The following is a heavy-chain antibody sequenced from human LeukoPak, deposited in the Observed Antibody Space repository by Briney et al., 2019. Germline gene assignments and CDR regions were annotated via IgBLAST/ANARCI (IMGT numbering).Heavy chain of an antibody. J-gene: IGHJ3*02. V-gene: IGHV3-30*02. CDR1: GFTFSTYW. D-gene: IGHD3-10*01. CDR3: ANERGPYFYGSGSSDAFDI. Sequence: GGSLRLSCAASGFTFSTYWMNWVRQAPGKGLEWVAFIRYDGSNKYYADSVKGRFTISRDSSKNTLYLQMNGLRAEDTAVYYCANERGPYFYGSGSSDAFDIWGQGTMVTVSS. CDR2: IRYDGSNK.